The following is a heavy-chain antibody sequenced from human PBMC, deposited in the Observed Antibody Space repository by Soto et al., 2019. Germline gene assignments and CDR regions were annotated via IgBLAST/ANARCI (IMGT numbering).Heavy chain of an antibody. V-gene: IGHV1-69*08. J-gene: IGHJ5*02. CDR2: IIPILGIA. Sequence: QVQLVQSGAEVKKPGSSVKVSCKASGGTFSGYTISWVRQAPGQGLEWMGRIIPILGIANYAQKFQGRVKITADKYTSTAYMELSSLRSEDTAVYYCARDLSSGWYWFDPWGQGTLLTVSS. CDR1: GGTFSGYT. CDR3: ARDLSSGWYWFDP. D-gene: IGHD6-19*01.